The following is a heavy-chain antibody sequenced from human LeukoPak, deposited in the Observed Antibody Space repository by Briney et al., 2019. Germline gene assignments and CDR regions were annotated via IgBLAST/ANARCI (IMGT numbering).Heavy chain of an antibody. CDR2: INPNSGGT. D-gene: IGHD6-6*01. Sequence: GASVKVSCKASGYTITGYYMHWVRQAPGQGLEWMGRINPNSGGTNSAQKFQGRITMTRDTSISTAYMELRSLRSDDTAVYYCARAYIAARLASYNWFDPWGQGTLVTVSS. CDR1: GYTITGYY. CDR3: ARAYIAARLASYNWFDP. V-gene: IGHV1-2*06. J-gene: IGHJ5*02.